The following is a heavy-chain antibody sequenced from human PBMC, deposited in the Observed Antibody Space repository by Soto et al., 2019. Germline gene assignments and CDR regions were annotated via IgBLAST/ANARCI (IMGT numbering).Heavy chain of an antibody. V-gene: IGHV1-69*04. CDR1: GDTFSIYT. Sequence: QVQLVQSEAEVKRPGSSVRVSCKASGDTFSIYTFSWVRQAPGQGLEWMGRVIPSLGIANYAQTFQGRVTITADISTATVHMELSSLRSDDTAIYYCGREENGDLCDHWGQGSLVIVSS. CDR3: GREENGDLCDH. D-gene: IGHD4-17*01. CDR2: VIPSLGIA. J-gene: IGHJ4*02.